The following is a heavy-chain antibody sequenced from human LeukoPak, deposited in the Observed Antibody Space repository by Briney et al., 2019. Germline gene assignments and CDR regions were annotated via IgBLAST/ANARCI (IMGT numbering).Heavy chain of an antibody. CDR2: IIPIFGIA. V-gene: IGHV1-69*04. D-gene: IGHD1-20*01. CDR1: GGTFSNYA. Sequence: SVKVSCKASGGTFSNYAISWVRQAPGQGLEWMGRIIPIFGIANYAQKFQGRVAITADKSTSTAYMELSSLRSEDTAVYYCAREGGITGTDLDYWGQGTLVTVSS. J-gene: IGHJ4*02. CDR3: AREGGITGTDLDY.